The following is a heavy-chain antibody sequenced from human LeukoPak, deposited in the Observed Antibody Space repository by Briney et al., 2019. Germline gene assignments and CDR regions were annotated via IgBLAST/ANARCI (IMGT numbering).Heavy chain of an antibody. D-gene: IGHD4-17*01. Sequence: SETLSLTCGVYGGSFSGYFWSWIRQPPGKGLEWIGEIYHSGSTNYNPSLKSRVTISVDKSKNQFSLKLSSVTAADTAVYYCARARGYGDPYYFDYWGQGTLVTVSS. J-gene: IGHJ4*02. CDR3: ARARGYGDPYYFDY. V-gene: IGHV4-34*01. CDR1: GGSFSGYF. CDR2: IYHSGST.